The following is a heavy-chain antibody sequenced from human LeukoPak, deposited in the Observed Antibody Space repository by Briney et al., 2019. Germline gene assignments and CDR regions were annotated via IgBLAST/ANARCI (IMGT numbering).Heavy chain of an antibody. Sequence: GASVKVSCKASGYTFTSYGISWVRQAPGQGLEWMGWISAYNGNTNYAQKLQGRVTMTTDTSTSTAYMELRSLRSDDTAVYYCAREGDCSSTSCYWDPWGQGTLVTVSS. J-gene: IGHJ5*02. CDR2: ISAYNGNT. D-gene: IGHD2-2*01. V-gene: IGHV1-18*01. CDR1: GYTFTSYG. CDR3: AREGDCSSTSCYWDP.